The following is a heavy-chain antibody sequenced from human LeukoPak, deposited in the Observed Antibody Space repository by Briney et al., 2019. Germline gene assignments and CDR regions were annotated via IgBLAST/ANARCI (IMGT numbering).Heavy chain of an antibody. J-gene: IGHJ3*02. Sequence: SETLSLTCTVSGGSISSQYWSWIRQPPGQGLEWIAYIYDSGRTNYNPSLRSRVTISADTSKHQFSLKLNSVTAADTAVYYCARARYVNSFYAFDIWGQGTLVTVSS. V-gene: IGHV4-59*11. CDR3: ARARYVNSFYAFDI. CDR2: IYDSGRT. CDR1: GGSISSQY. D-gene: IGHD3-9*01.